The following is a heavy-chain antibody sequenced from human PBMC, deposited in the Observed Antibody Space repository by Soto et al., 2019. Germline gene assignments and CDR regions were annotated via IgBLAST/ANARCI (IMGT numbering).Heavy chain of an antibody. Sequence: EVQLVESGGGLVKPGGSLRLSCAASGFTFSNAWMSWVRQAPGKGLEWVGRIKSKTDGGTTDYAAPVKGRFTISRDDSKTTLYLQMNSLKTEDTAVYYCTTNDYSNPGGPWGQGTLVTVSS. D-gene: IGHD4-4*01. CDR1: GFTFSNAW. J-gene: IGHJ4*02. CDR2: IKSKTDGGTT. CDR3: TTNDYSNPGGP. V-gene: IGHV3-15*01.